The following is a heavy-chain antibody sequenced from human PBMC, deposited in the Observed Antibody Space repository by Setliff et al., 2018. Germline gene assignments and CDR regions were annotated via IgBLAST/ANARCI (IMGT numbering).Heavy chain of an antibody. CDR2: IYQNGIT. V-gene: IGHV4-39*07. D-gene: IGHD3-10*01. CDR3: ATDGPVLNGDYIS. CDR1: GASISTTYYY. Sequence: PSETLSLTCSVSGASISTTYYYWDWIRQSPEKGLEWIGTIYQNGITYYNPSVKSRVTISVGKSKNQFSLSLRSVTAADTAVYYCATDGPVLNGDYISWGQGTLVTVSS. J-gene: IGHJ5*02.